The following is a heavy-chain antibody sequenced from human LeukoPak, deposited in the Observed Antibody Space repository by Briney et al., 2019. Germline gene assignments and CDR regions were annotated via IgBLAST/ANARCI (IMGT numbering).Heavy chain of an antibody. CDR1: GGTFSSYA. D-gene: IGHD6-13*01. Sequence: ASVKVSCKASGGTFSSYAISWVRQAPGQGLEWMGRIIPILGIANYAQKFQGRVTITADKSTSTAYMELSSLRSEDTAVYYCARDRQGYSSSYYYYGMDVWGQGTTVTVSS. V-gene: IGHV1-69*04. J-gene: IGHJ6*02. CDR3: ARDRQGYSSSYYYYGMDV. CDR2: IIPILGIA.